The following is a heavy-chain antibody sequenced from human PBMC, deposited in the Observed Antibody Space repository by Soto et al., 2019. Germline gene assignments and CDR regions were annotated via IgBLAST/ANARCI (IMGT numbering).Heavy chain of an antibody. CDR1: GYTFTAFA. CDR3: VRVGGSGWTLDF. D-gene: IGHD6-25*01. J-gene: IGHJ4*02. Sequence: QVHLVQSGAEVKKPGASVKVSCKTSGYTFTAFAVHWVRQASGQRLEWMGWINVGNGDTKYSQNLQGRVTITRDTSASTVYMELSSLRSEDTAVYYCVRVGGSGWTLDFWGQGTLVTVSS. V-gene: IGHV1-3*01. CDR2: INVGNGDT.